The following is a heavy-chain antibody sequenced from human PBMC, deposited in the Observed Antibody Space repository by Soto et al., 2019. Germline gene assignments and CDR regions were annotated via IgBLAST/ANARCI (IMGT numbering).Heavy chain of an antibody. J-gene: IGHJ3*02. CDR2: TYYRSKWYN. CDR1: GDSVSSNSAA. CDR3: ASSLALTTRYCSGGSCYSGAFDI. Sequence: SQTLSLTCAISGDSVSSNSAAWNWIRQSPSRGLEWLGRTYYRSKWYNDYAVSVKSRITINPDTSKNQFSLQLNSVTPEDTAVYYCASSLALTTRYCSGGSCYSGAFDIWGQGTMVTVS. V-gene: IGHV6-1*01. D-gene: IGHD2-15*01.